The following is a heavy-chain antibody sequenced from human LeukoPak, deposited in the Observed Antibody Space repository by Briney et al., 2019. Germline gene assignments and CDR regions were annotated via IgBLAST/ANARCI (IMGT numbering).Heavy chain of an antibody. CDR1: GFTFDDYT. J-gene: IGHJ4*02. V-gene: IGHV3-9*03. D-gene: IGHD3-22*01. CDR2: ISWNSGSI. Sequence: GRSLRLSCAASGFTFDDYTMHWVRQAPGKGLEWVSGISWNSGSIGYADSVKGRFTISRDNAKNSLYLQMNSLRAEDMALYYCAKQYDSSGYSLLGGFDYWGQGTLVTVSS. CDR3: AKQYDSSGYSLLGGFDY.